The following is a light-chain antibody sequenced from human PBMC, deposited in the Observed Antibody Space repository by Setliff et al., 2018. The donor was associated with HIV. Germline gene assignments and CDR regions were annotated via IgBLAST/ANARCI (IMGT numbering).Light chain of an antibody. CDR2: DVS. Sequence: QSVLAQPASVSGSPGQSITISCTGTSSDVGGHNYVSWYQQHPGKAPKLIIYDVSNRPSGASNRFSGSKSGNTASLTIFGLQAEDEADYYCSSYTNTPLYVFGTGTKVTVL. CDR3: SSYTNTPLYV. V-gene: IGLV2-14*03. CDR1: SSDVGGHNY. J-gene: IGLJ1*01.